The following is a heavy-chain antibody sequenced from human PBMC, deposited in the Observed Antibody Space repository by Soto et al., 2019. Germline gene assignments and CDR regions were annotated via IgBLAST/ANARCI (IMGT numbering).Heavy chain of an antibody. CDR2: IYYSGST. CDR1: GVSIISGGYY. J-gene: IGHJ4*02. CDR3: ARETRTYYEILNGPGLFDD. D-gene: IGHD3-9*01. V-gene: IGHV4-31*03. Sequence: SETLSLTCTVSGVSIISGGYYWILIRQHPGKGLEWIGYIYYSGSTYYNPSLKSRVTISVDTSKNQFSLKLSSVTAADTAVYYCARETRTYYEILNGPGLFDDWGQGTMVTGSS.